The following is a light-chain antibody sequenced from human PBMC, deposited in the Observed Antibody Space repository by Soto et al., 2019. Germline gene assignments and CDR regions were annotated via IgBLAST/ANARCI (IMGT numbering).Light chain of an antibody. CDR1: QSVSSN. V-gene: IGKV3-15*01. J-gene: IGKJ1*01. Sequence: EIVITQSPATLSVSPIERGSLXCRASQSVSSNLAWYQQKPGQAPRLLIYGASTRATGIPARFSGSGSGTEFTLTISSLQSEDFAVYYCQQYNNWPRTFGQGTKVDIK. CDR2: GAS. CDR3: QQYNNWPRT.